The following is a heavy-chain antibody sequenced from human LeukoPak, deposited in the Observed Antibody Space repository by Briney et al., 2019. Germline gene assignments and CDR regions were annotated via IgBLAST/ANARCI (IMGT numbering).Heavy chain of an antibody. CDR3: AKAFYYDILTGCFDY. CDR2: ISGSGGST. CDR1: GFTFSSYA. V-gene: IGHV3-23*01. J-gene: IGHJ4*02. Sequence: GGSLRLSCAASGFTFSSYAMSWVRQAPGKGLEWVSAISGSGGSTYYADSVKGRFTISRDNSKNTLYPQMNSLRAEDTAVYYCAKAFYYDILTGCFDYWGQGTLVTVSS. D-gene: IGHD3-9*01.